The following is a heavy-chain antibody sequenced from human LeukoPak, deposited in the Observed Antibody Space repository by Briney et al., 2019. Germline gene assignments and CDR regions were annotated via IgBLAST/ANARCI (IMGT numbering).Heavy chain of an antibody. CDR3: TTQPYGDVPALDY. J-gene: IGHJ4*02. CDR2: IKSKTDGGTT. D-gene: IGHD4-17*01. CDR1: GFTFSNAW. V-gene: IGHV3-15*01. Sequence: GGSLRVSCAASGFTFSNAWMSWVRQAPGKGLEWVGRIKSKTDGGTTDYAAPVKGRFTISRDDSKNTLYLQMNSLKTEDTAVYYCTTQPYGDVPALDYWGQGTLVTVSS.